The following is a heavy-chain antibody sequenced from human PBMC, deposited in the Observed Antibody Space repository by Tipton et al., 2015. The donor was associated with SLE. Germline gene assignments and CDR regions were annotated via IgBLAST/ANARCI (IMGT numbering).Heavy chain of an antibody. Sequence: TLSLTCAVSGGSISSYYWSWIRQPPGKGLEWIGYIYYSGSTNYNPSLKSRVTISVDTSKNQFSLKLSSVTAADTAVYYCARDSDYYYMDVWGKGTTVTVSS. J-gene: IGHJ6*03. V-gene: IGHV4-59*01. D-gene: IGHD3-10*01. CDR3: ARDSDYYYMDV. CDR1: GGSISSYY. CDR2: IYYSGST.